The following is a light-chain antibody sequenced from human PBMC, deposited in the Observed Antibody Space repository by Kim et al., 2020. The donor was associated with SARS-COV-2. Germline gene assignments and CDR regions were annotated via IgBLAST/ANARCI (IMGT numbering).Light chain of an antibody. Sequence: GERPALSCEAGQTVNSNFLAWYLQKPGQSPRLLIYDASSGAAGIPDRFRGGWSGTDFTLTISGLEPEDSAVYFCQYYGSSPPRFSFGPGTKVDIK. CDR2: DAS. J-gene: IGKJ3*01. CDR3: QYYGSSPPRFS. CDR1: QTVNSNF. V-gene: IGKV3-20*01.